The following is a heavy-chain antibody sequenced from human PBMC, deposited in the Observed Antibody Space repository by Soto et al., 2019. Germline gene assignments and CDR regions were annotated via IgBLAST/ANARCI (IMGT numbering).Heavy chain of an antibody. Sequence: ASVKVSCKASGGTFSSYAISWVRQAPGQGLEWMGGIIPIFGTANYAQKFQGRVTITADESTSTAYMELSSLRSEDTAVYYCARAAAGTDDAFDIWGQGTMVTVS. CDR3: ARAAAGTDDAFDI. CDR1: GGTFSSYA. V-gene: IGHV1-69*13. J-gene: IGHJ3*02. CDR2: IIPIFGTA. D-gene: IGHD6-13*01.